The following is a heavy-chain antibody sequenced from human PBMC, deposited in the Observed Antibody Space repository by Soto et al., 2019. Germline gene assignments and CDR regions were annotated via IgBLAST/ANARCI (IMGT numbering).Heavy chain of an antibody. J-gene: IGHJ6*02. CDR1: GFTFSNAW. CDR2: IKSKTDGGTT. D-gene: IGHD2-2*01. Sequence: PXESLSLSCASSGFTFSNAWMSGVRQAPGKGLEWVGRIKSKTDGGTTDYAAPVKGRFTISRDDSKNTLYLQMNSLKTEDTAVYYCTTDEQLGPANKLKDYYYYYGMDVWGQGTTVTVS. CDR3: TTDEQLGPANKLKDYYYYYGMDV. V-gene: IGHV3-15*01.